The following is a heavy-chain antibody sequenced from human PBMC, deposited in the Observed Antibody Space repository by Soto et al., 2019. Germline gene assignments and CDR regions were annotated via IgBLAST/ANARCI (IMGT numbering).Heavy chain of an antibody. Sequence: GGPPRPSCAAAGFSFCSHAFSWVRDTPGKGLEWVSAISGSGGSTYYADSVKGRFTISRDNSKNTLYLQMNSLRAEDTAVYYCAKDPNSSSRSYFDYWGQGNLVTVSS. CDR2: ISGSGGST. V-gene: IGHV3-23*01. J-gene: IGHJ4*02. CDR1: GFSFCSHA. CDR3: AKDPNSSSRSYFDY. D-gene: IGHD6-13*01.